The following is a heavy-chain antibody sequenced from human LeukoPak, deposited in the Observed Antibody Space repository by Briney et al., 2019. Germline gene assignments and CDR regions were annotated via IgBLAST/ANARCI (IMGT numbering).Heavy chain of an antibody. Sequence: SETLSLTCTVSGGSISSSSYYWGWIRQPPGKGLEWIGSIYYSGSTYYNPSLKSRVTISVDTSKNQFSLKLSSVTAADTAVYYCARHRYYDSSGYYGVRLNWFDPWGQGTLVTVSS. CDR1: GGSISSSSYY. D-gene: IGHD3-22*01. V-gene: IGHV4-39*01. CDR3: ARHRYYDSSGYYGVRLNWFDP. J-gene: IGHJ5*02. CDR2: IYYSGST.